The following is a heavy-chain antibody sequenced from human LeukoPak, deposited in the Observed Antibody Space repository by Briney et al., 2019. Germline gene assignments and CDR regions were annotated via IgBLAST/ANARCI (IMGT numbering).Heavy chain of an antibody. Sequence: SQTLSLTCTVSGGSISSGRDYWSWIRQPAGKGLEWIGRIYTSGSTNYNPSLKSRVTLSVDTSKNQFSLKLSSVTAADTAVYYCARDHTDSFDYWGQGTLVTVSS. J-gene: IGHJ4*02. CDR1: GGSISSGRDY. D-gene: IGHD3-22*01. CDR3: ARDHTDSFDY. CDR2: IYTSGST. V-gene: IGHV4-61*02.